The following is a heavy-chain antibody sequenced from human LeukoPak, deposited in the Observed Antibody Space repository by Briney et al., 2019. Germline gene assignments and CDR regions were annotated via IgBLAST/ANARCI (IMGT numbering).Heavy chain of an antibody. D-gene: IGHD2-2*02. CDR3: ARLGFVVPAVIFDY. CDR1: GFTFSSYG. Sequence: PGTSLRLSCAASGFTFSSYGMHWVRPAPGKGLEWVAVISYDGSHQYYADSVKGRFTISRDISKNTLYLQMNSLRAEDTAMYYCARLGFVVPAVIFDYWGQGTLVTVSS. J-gene: IGHJ4*02. CDR2: ISYDGSHQ. V-gene: IGHV3-30*03.